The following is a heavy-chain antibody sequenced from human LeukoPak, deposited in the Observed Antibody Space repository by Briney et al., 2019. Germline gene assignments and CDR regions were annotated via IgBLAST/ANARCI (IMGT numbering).Heavy chain of an antibody. Sequence: PGGSLRLSCAASGFTFSSYGMHWVRQAPGKGLEWVAFIRYDGSNKYYADSVKGRFTISRDSSKNTLYLQMNSLTAEDTAVYYCAKGMSAMAKSDAFDIWGQGTMVTVSS. CDR2: IRYDGSNK. V-gene: IGHV3-30*02. D-gene: IGHD5-18*01. J-gene: IGHJ3*02. CDR1: GFTFSSYG. CDR3: AKGMSAMAKSDAFDI.